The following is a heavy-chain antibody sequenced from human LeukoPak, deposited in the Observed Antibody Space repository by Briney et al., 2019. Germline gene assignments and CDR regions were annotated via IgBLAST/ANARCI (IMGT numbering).Heavy chain of an antibody. J-gene: IGHJ4*02. CDR2: MYYSGST. CDR1: GGSISSYY. D-gene: IGHD1-1*01. V-gene: IGHV4-59*01. Sequence: SETLSLTCTISGGSISSYYWNWIRQPPGKGLEWIGYMYYSGSTSYNPSLKSRVTISVDTSKNQFSLKLTSVTAADTAVYYCARAGQHGPLISDYWGQGILVTVSS. CDR3: ARAGQHGPLISDY.